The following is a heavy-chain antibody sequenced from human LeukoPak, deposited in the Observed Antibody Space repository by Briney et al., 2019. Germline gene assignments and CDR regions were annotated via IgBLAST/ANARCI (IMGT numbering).Heavy chain of an antibody. CDR3: AKESSGWYSYQEYWCDP. Sequence: GGSLRLSCAASGFTFSSYAMSWVRQAPGRGLEWVSAISGSGGSTYYAASVKGRFPIPSDNSKSTLYLQMNSIRAEDTAVYYCAKESSGWYSYQEYWCDPWGQGTLVTVSS. D-gene: IGHD6-19*01. V-gene: IGHV3-23*01. CDR1: GFTFSSYA. J-gene: IGHJ5*02. CDR2: ISGSGGST.